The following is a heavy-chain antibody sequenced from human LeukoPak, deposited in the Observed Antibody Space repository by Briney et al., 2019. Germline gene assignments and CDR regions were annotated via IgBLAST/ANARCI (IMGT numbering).Heavy chain of an antibody. CDR1: GFIVSSKY. J-gene: IGHJ4*02. V-gene: IGHV3-66*02. CDR3: ARVDRIVGVTRYLDY. Sequence: GGSLRLSCAAAGFIVSSKYMSWVRQAPGKGLEWVSVIYSGGSTYYAGSVKGRFTISRDNSKNVLYLQMNSLRGEDSAVYYCARVDRIVGVTRYLDYWGQGSLVTVSS. CDR2: IYSGGST. D-gene: IGHD1-26*01.